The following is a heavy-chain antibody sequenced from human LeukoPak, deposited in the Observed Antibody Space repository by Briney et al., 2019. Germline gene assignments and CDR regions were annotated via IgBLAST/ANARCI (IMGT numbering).Heavy chain of an antibody. J-gene: IGHJ1*01. CDR1: GFTFSSYW. Sequence: LPGGSLRLSCAASGFTFSSYWMHWVRQAPGKGLVWVSRIKSDGSTNYADSVKGRFTISRVNAKNTLSLQMNSLRAEDTGVYYCARAPSEIGGYYPEYFRHWGQGTLVTVSS. V-gene: IGHV3-74*01. CDR3: ARAPSEIGGYYPEYFRH. D-gene: IGHD3-22*01. CDR2: IKSDGST.